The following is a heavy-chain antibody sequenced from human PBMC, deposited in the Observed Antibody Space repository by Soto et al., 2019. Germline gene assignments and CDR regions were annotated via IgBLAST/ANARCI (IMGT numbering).Heavy chain of an antibody. V-gene: IGHV3-30*03. D-gene: IGHD2-15*01. CDR2: ISYDGNRK. Sequence: QVQLVESGGGVVQPGRSLRLSCAASGFTFSSYGMHWARQAPGEGLEWVAVISYDGNRKYYADSVKGRFTISRDFSKNTVDLHMNSLRVEDTAVYFCARQGYGGRRSLDSWGQGILVTVSS. CDR1: GFTFSSYG. J-gene: IGHJ4*02. CDR3: ARQGYGGRRSLDS.